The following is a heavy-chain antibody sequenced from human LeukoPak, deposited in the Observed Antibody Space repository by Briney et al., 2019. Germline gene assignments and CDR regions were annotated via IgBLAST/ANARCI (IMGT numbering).Heavy chain of an antibody. V-gene: IGHV3-48*01. CDR1: GFTFSSYS. Sequence: GGSLRLSCEVSGFTFSSYSLNWVRQAPGKGLEWLSYISTRNAIYYGDSVKGRFTISRDNAKNSLFLQMNSLRAEDTALYYCARGDHHDDKVVGIDYWGQGTLVTVSS. D-gene: IGHD1-14*01. CDR2: ISTRNAI. J-gene: IGHJ4*02. CDR3: ARGDHHDDKVVGIDY.